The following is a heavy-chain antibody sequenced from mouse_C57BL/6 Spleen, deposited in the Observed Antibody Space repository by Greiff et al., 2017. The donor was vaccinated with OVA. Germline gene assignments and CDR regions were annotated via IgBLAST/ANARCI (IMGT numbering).Heavy chain of an antibody. D-gene: IGHD2-3*01. J-gene: IGHJ2*01. V-gene: IGHV1-81*01. Sequence: VKLQQSGAELARPGASVKLSCKASGYTFTSYGISWVKQRTGQGLEWIGEIYPRSGNTYYNEKFKGKATLTADKSSSTAYMELRSLTSEDSAVYFCAGGGDGHERDYWGQGTTLTVSS. CDR3: AGGGDGHERDY. CDR1: GYTFTSYG. CDR2: IYPRSGNT.